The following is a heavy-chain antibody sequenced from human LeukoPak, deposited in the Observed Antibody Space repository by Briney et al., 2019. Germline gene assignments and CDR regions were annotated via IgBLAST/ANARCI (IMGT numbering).Heavy chain of an antibody. J-gene: IGHJ4*02. Sequence: ASVKVSCKASGYTFTGYYMHWVRQAPGQGLEWMGWINPNSGGTNYAQKFQGRVTMTRDTSISTAYMELSRLRSDDTAVYYCARDRATVTKGDYWGQGTLVTVSS. CDR2: INPNSGGT. CDR1: GYTFTGYY. CDR3: ARDRATVTKGDY. V-gene: IGHV1-2*02. D-gene: IGHD4-17*01.